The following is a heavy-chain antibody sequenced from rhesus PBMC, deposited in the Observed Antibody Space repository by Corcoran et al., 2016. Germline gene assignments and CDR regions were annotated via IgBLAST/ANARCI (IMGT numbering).Heavy chain of an antibody. Sequence: QLQLQESGPGLVKPSETLSLTCAVSGGSINNNYWSLIRQPPGKGLEWIGRISGSGGSTDSNPSRKSRVTISTDTSKNQFSLKLNSVTAADTAVYYCAILRGTTFRDRFDVWGAGVLVTVSS. J-gene: IGHJ5-1*01. D-gene: IGHD1-14*01. CDR3: AILRGTTFRDRFDV. CDR2: ISGSGGST. V-gene: IGHV4-173*01. CDR1: GGSINNNY.